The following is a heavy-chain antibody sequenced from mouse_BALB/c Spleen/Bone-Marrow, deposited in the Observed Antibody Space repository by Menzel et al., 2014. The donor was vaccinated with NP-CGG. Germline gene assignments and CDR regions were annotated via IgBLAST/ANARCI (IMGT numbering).Heavy chain of an antibody. V-gene: IGHV14-1*02. CDR3: ASYYGSSYDYFDY. J-gene: IGHJ2*01. CDR1: GFNIKDYY. D-gene: IGHD1-1*01. CDR2: IDPENGNT. Sequence: EVMLVESGAELVRPGALVKLSCKASGFNIKDYYMHWVKQRPEQGLGWIGWIDPENGNTIYDPKFQGKASITADTSSNTAYLQLSSLTSEDTAVYYCASYYGSSYDYFDYWGQGTTLTVSS.